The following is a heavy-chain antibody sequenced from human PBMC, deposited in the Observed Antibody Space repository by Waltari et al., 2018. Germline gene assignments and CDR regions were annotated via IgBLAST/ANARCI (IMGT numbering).Heavy chain of an antibody. J-gene: IGHJ4*02. D-gene: IGHD1-1*01. CDR3: VGWNDPINS. Sequence: EAQLVQSGGGLVQPGGSLTLSCAASGFTTSRFWMPWIRQAPGQGLQWVAHIGADGSDKYYVDSVKGRFTISRDNAENSLLLQMSSLRVEDTALYYCVGWNDPINSWGQGTLVAVSS. CDR1: GFTTSRFW. V-gene: IGHV3-7*01. CDR2: IGADGSDK.